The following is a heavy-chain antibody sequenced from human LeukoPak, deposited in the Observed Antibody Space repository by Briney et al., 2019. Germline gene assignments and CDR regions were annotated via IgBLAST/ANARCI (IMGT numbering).Heavy chain of an antibody. J-gene: IGHJ4*02. V-gene: IGHV3-9*01. CDR1: GFTFDDYS. D-gene: IGHD6-19*01. CDR2: ITWHSEIK. CDR3: ARVKSRQWLARPDY. Sequence: GGSLRLSCAASGFTFDDYSMHWVRQAPGKGLEWVSGITWHSEIKQYADSVRGRFTISRDNSKNTLYLQMNSLRAEDTAVYYCARVKSRQWLARPDYWGQGTLVTVSS.